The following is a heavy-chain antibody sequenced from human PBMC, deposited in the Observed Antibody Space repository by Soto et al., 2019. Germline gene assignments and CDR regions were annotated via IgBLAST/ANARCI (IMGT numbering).Heavy chain of an antibody. Sequence: VGSLRLSCAASGFTFSSYSMNWVRQAPGKGLEWVSYISSTTNTIYYADSVKGRFTISRDNAKNSLYLQMNSLTDEDTAVYYCARAKYSENYRYYYGMDVWGQGTTVTVSS. D-gene: IGHD1-26*01. V-gene: IGHV3-48*02. CDR1: GFTFSSYS. CDR3: ARAKYSENYRYYYGMDV. CDR2: ISSTTNTI. J-gene: IGHJ6*02.